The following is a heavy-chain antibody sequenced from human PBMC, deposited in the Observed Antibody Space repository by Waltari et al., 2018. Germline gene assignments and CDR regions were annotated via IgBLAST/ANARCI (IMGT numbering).Heavy chain of an antibody. J-gene: IGHJ6*02. CDR3: AREGGMVTGGYYYYGMDV. CDR2: IYYSGGT. Sequence: QVQLQESGPGLVKPSETLSLTCTVSGGSISSYYWSWIRQPPGRGLEWIGYIYYSGGTNYNPSHKSRVTIAVDTSKIQFSLKLSSVTAADTAVYYCAREGGMVTGGYYYYGMDVWGQGTTVTVSS. CDR1: GGSISSYY. V-gene: IGHV4-59*01. D-gene: IGHD5-18*01.